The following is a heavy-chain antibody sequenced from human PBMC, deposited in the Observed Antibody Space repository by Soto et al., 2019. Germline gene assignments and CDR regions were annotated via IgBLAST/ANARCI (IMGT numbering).Heavy chain of an antibody. Sequence: QVQLVQSGAEVKKPGASVKVSCKASGYTFTGYYIHWVRQAPGHGLEWMGWINPNSGAINYAQKVQGRVTMTRDTSISTAYMELRRLRSDDTAVYYCARGGRGDMITFGGVIGDAFDKWGQGTMVTDSS. D-gene: IGHD3-16*02. V-gene: IGHV1-2*02. CDR1: GYTFTGYY. CDR2: INPNSGAI. J-gene: IGHJ3*02. CDR3: ARGGRGDMITFGGVIGDAFDK.